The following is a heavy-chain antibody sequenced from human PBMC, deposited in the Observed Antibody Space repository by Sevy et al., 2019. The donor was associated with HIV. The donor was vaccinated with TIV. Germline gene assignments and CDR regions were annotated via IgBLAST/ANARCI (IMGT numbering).Heavy chain of an antibody. CDR2: MNPNSGNT. D-gene: IGHD3-10*01. CDR1: GYTFTSYD. Sequence: ASLKVSCKASGYTFTSYDINWVRQATGQGLEWMGWMNPNSGNTGYAQKFQGRVTMTRNTSISTAYMELSSLRSEDTAVYYCARGPSLESNFGYYYYYYGMDVWGQGTTVTVSS. CDR3: ARGPSLESNFGYYYYYYGMDV. V-gene: IGHV1-8*01. J-gene: IGHJ6*02.